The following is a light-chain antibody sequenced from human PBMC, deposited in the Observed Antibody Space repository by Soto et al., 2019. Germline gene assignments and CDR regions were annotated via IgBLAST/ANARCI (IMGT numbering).Light chain of an antibody. J-gene: IGKJ2*01. Sequence: DIVLTQSPGSLSLSPGERATLSCRASQSVTSNYLTWYQQKPGQAPRLLIFGASSMATGIPDRFSGSGSGTDFTLTISRLEPEDFAVYYCQQYGSTPGTFGQGTRLEIK. CDR2: GAS. CDR3: QQYGSTPGT. V-gene: IGKV3-20*01. CDR1: QSVTSNY.